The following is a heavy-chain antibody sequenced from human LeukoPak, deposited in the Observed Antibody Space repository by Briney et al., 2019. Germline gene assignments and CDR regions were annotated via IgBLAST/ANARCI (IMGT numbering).Heavy chain of an antibody. CDR1: GYTFTGYY. V-gene: IGHV1-2*02. CDR2: INPNSGGT. J-gene: IGHJ4*02. D-gene: IGHD2-2*01. CDR3: ARLNTTYIVVVPAAHFDY. Sequence: ASVTVSCKASGYTFTGYYMHWVRQAPGQGLEWMGWINPNSGGTNYAQKFQGRVTMTRDTSISTAYMELSRLRSDDTAVYYCARLNTTYIVVVPAAHFDYWGQGTLVTVSS.